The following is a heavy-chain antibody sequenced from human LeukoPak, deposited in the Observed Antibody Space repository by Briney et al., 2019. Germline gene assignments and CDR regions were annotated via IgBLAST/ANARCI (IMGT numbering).Heavy chain of an antibody. CDR2: IIPIFGTA. D-gene: IGHD3-10*01. CDR1: GYTFTGYY. Sequence: ASVKVSCKASGYTFTGYYMHWVRQAPGQGLEWMGGIIPIFGTANYAQKFQGRVTITADESTSTAYMELSSLRSEDAAVYYCARASGVRGVIITHFDYWGQGTLVTVSS. V-gene: IGHV1-69*13. CDR3: ARASGVRGVIITHFDY. J-gene: IGHJ4*02.